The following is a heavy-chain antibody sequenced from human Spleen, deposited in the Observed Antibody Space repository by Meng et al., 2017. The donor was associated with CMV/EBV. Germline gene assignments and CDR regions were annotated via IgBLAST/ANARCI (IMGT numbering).Heavy chain of an antibody. CDR1: GGSISSGDYY. V-gene: IGHV4-30-4*08. J-gene: IGHJ4*02. Sequence: QVQLQESGQGLVKPSQTLSLPCTVSGGSISSGDYYWSWIRQPPGKGLEWIGYIYYSGSTYYNPSLKSRVTISVDTSKNQFSLKLSSVTAADTAVYYCARGRRERHITMIVVAPPDYWGQGTLVTVSS. CDR3: ARGRRERHITMIVVAPPDY. D-gene: IGHD3-22*01. CDR2: IYYSGST.